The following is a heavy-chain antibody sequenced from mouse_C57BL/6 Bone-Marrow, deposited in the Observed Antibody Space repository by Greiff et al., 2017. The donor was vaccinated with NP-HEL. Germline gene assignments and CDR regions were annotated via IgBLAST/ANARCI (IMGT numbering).Heavy chain of an antibody. CDR2: IRSKSNNYAT. V-gene: IGHV10-1*01. CDR3: VRPYSNHAMDY. CDR1: GFSFNTYA. J-gene: IGHJ4*01. D-gene: IGHD2-5*01. Sequence: DVKLVESGGGLVQPKGSLKLSCAASGFSFNTYAMNWVRQAPGKGLEWVARIRSKSNNYATYYADSVKDRFTISRDDSESMLYLQMNNLKTEDTAMYYCVRPYSNHAMDYWGQGTSVTVSS.